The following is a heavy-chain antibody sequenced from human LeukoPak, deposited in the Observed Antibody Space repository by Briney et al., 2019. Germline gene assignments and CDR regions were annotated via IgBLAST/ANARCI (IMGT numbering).Heavy chain of an antibody. CDR2: ISSNGGGT. J-gene: IGHJ4*02. D-gene: IGHD4-17*01. CDR1: GFTFSSYA. V-gene: IGHV3-64*01. Sequence: GGPLRLSCAASGFTFSSYAMHWVRQAPGKGLEYVSAISSNGGGTYYANSVKGRFTISRDNSKNTLYLQMGSLRAEDMAVYYCARSVTTVTTGLDYWGQGTLVTVSS. CDR3: ARSVTTVTTGLDY.